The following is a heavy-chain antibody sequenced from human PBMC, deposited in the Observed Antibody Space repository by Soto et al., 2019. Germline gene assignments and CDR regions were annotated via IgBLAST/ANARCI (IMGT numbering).Heavy chain of an antibody. CDR1: GFTFNNYA. CDR3: AKVNSDYNFPDY. V-gene: IGHV3-23*01. Sequence: LRLSCAASGFTFNNYAMRWVRKAPGKGLEWVSGVSGSGESTSYAESVKGRFTISRDNSKNTLYLQMNSLRAEDTAVYYCAKVNSDYNFPDYWGQGTLVTVSS. CDR2: VSGSGEST. J-gene: IGHJ4*02. D-gene: IGHD5-12*01.